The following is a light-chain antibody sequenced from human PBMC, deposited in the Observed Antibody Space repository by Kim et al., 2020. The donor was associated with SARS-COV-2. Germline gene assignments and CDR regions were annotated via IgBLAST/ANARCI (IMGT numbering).Light chain of an antibody. V-gene: IGLV3-1*01. CDR2: QDS. CDR1: KLGDKY. Sequence: SSELTQPPSVSVSPGQTASITCSGDKLGDKYACWYQQKPGQSPVLVIYQDSKRPSGIPERFSGSNSGNTATLTISGTQAMDEADYYCQAWDSSTPVVFGGGTQLTVL. CDR3: QAWDSSTPVV. J-gene: IGLJ2*01.